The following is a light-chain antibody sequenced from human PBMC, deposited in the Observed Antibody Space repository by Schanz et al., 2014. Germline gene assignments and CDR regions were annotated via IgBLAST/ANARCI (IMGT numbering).Light chain of an antibody. CDR3: QQYGSSPWT. V-gene: IGKV3-20*01. CDR1: QSVRSSY. Sequence: EIVLTQSPGTLSLSPGERATLSCRASQSVRSSYLAWYQQKPGQAPRLLIYGASSRATGVPARFSGSGSGTEFSLTISSLQSEDFAVYYCQQYGSSPWTFGQGTKVEIK. J-gene: IGKJ1*01. CDR2: GAS.